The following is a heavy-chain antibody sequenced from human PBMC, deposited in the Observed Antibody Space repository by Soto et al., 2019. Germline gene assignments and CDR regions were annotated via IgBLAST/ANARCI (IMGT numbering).Heavy chain of an antibody. V-gene: IGHV5-10-1*01. CDR2: IDPSDSYT. D-gene: IGHD2-2*01. J-gene: IGHJ6*02. CDR3: ASSPRGYCSSTSCRELGNYYGMDV. Sequence: PGESLKISCKGSGYSFTSYWISWVRQMPGKGLEWMGRIDPSDSYTNYSPSFQGHVTISADKPISTAYLQWSSLKASDTAMYYCASSPRGYCSSTSCRELGNYYGMDVWGQGNTVTISS. CDR1: GYSFTSYW.